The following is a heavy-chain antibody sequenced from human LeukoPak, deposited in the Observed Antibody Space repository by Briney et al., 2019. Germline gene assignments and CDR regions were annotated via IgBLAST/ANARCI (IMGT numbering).Heavy chain of an antibody. Sequence: GGSLRLSCAGSGFTFSSFWMSWVRQAPGKGLEWVANIKQDGSEKYYVDSVKGRFTISRDNAKNSLYLQMNSLRAEDTAVYYCATDPYCSSTSCYNPWGQGTLVTVSS. D-gene: IGHD2-2*02. CDR3: ATDPYCSSTSCYNP. CDR2: IKQDGSEK. J-gene: IGHJ5*02. CDR1: GFTFSSFW. V-gene: IGHV3-7*01.